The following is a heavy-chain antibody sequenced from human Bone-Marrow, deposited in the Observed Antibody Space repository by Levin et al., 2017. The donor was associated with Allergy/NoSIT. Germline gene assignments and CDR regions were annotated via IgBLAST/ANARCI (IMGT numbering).Heavy chain of an antibody. V-gene: IGHV3-21*01. CDR1: GFTFSDHG. Sequence: KSGGSLRLSCAASGFTFSDHGMNWVRQAPGKGLEWVSSISSSTIYRRYADSMKGRFTISRDNDKNLVYLQMDSLRAEDTAVYYCARDTPSESSSWYRYFQNWGQGTPVVVSS. J-gene: IGHJ1*01. CDR2: ISSSTIYR. CDR3: ARDTPSESSSWYRYFQN. D-gene: IGHD6-13*01.